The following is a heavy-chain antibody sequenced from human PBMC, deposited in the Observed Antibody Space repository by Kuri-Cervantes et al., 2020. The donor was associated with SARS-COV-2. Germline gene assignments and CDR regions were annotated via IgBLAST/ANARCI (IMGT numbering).Heavy chain of an antibody. CDR3: ARGVAGAVPATILGLGFYYYYDMDV. D-gene: IGHD2-2*02. Sequence: GSLRLSCAVYGGSFGGYYWSWIRQPPGKGLEWIGEINHSGSTNYNPSLKSRVTISVDTSKNQFSLKLTSVTAADTAVYYCARGVAGAVPATILGLGFYYYYDMDVWGKGTTVTVSS. CDR2: INHSGST. CDR1: GGSFGGYY. J-gene: IGHJ6*03. V-gene: IGHV4-34*01.